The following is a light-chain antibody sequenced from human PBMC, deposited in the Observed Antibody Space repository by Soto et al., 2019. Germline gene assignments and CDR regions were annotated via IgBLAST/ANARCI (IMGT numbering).Light chain of an antibody. Sequence: QSALTQPRSLSGSPGQSVTISCTGTSSDVGGYNFVSWYQQHPGKVPKLVIYDVTERPSGVPDRFSGSKSGNTASLTISGLQAEDEADYYCCSYAGSYTLFGGGTKVTVL. V-gene: IGLV2-11*01. J-gene: IGLJ2*01. CDR1: SSDVGGYNF. CDR3: CSYAGSYTL. CDR2: DVT.